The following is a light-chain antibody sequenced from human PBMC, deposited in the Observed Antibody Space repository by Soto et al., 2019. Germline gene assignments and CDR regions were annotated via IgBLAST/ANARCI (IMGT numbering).Light chain of an antibody. CDR1: SNDVGSYNR. CDR3: SSYTSSSTLV. V-gene: IGLV2-18*02. Sequence: QSALTQPPSVSGSPGQSVTISCTGTSNDVGSYNRVSWYQQPPGTAPKLMIFEVTYRPSGVPDRFSGSKSGNTASLTISGLQPEDEADYYCSSYTSSSTLVFGGGTKLTVL. J-gene: IGLJ2*01. CDR2: EVT.